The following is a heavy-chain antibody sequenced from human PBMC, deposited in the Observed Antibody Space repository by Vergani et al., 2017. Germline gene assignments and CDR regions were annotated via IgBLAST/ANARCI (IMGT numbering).Heavy chain of an antibody. V-gene: IGHV1-8*02. Sequence: QVQLVQSGAEVKKPGASVKVSCKASGYTFTSYDINWVRQATGQGLEWMGWMNPNSGNTGYAQKFQGRVTMTRNTSISTAYMELSSLRSEDTAVYYCAGGLGGVLNYYYYYMDVWGKGTTVTVSS. CDR1: GYTFTSYD. D-gene: IGHD3-16*01. J-gene: IGHJ6*03. CDR3: AGGLGGVLNYYYYYMDV. CDR2: MNPNSGNT.